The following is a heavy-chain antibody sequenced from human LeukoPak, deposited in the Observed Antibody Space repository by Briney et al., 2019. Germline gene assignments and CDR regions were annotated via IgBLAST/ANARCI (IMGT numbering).Heavy chain of an antibody. J-gene: IGHJ4*02. V-gene: IGHV4-39*01. D-gene: IGHD3-3*01. CDR2: IYYSGST. CDR1: GVSISSSISY. CDR3: ARLKLSGDLRFLEWPLFYFDY. Sequence: SETLSLTCTVSGVSISSSISYWGWIRQPPGKGLQWIGTIYYSGSTYYNPSLKSRVTMSVDTSKNQFSLKLNSVTAADTAVYYCARLKLSGDLRFLEWPLFYFDYWGQGTLVTVSS.